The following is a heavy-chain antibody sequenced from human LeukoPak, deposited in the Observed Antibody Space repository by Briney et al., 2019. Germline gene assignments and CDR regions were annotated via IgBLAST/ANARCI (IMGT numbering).Heavy chain of an antibody. Sequence: ASVKVSCKSSGYTSTAYAMHWVRQAPGQGLEWMGWITPSDGANYAQKFQGRVTMTSDTSMSTAHMDLNRLTSDDTAVYFCARDRYGDGFAHFDYWGQGTLVTVSS. V-gene: IGHV1-2*02. CDR2: ITPSDGA. D-gene: IGHD5-24*01. J-gene: IGHJ4*02. CDR1: GYTSTAYA. CDR3: ARDRYGDGFAHFDY.